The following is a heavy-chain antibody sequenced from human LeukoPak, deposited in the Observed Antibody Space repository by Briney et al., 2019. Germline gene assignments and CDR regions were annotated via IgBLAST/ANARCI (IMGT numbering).Heavy chain of an antibody. D-gene: IGHD3-22*01. J-gene: IGHJ4*02. CDR3: TAGLYYDSK. CDR1: GFTFSSYG. V-gene: IGHV3-48*01. CDR2: ISSSSSTI. Sequence: GGSLRLSCAASGFTFSSYGMTWVRQAPGKGLEWVSYISSSSSTIYYADSVKGRFTISRDNAKNSLYLQLNSLRAEDTAVYYCTAGLYYDSKGGQGTLVTVSS.